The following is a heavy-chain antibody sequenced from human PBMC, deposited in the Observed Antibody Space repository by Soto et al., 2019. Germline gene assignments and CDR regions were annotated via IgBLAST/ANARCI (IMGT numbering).Heavy chain of an antibody. V-gene: IGHV4-30-4*01. CDR1: GGSISRGDYF. CDR3: ARGLVIRPYYYHGMDV. Sequence: QVQLQESGPGLVKPSQTLSLTCTFSGGSISRGDYFWSWIRQAPGKGLEWSGYISSIGSTYYNPSLKSRVSVSRDPSKNQFALKLSSVTTTDTAVYYCARGLVIRPYYYHGMDVWGQGTTVTVSS. CDR2: ISSIGST. D-gene: IGHD3-9*01. J-gene: IGHJ6*02.